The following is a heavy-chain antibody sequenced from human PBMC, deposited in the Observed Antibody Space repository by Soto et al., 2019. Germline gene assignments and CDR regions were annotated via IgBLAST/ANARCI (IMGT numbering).Heavy chain of an antibody. CDR2: IYDTGST. CDR1: GSDITTYY. CDR3: VRDRYSSSGWFDP. J-gene: IGHJ5*02. Sequence: SETLSLTCTVSGSDITTYYWSWLRQSPGKGLEWIGHIYDTGSTTYNPSLKSRVTISVDTSKSQFSLQLKSVTPEDTAVYYCVRDRYSSSGWFDPWGQGTPVTVSS. V-gene: IGHV4-59*12. D-gene: IGHD3-10*01.